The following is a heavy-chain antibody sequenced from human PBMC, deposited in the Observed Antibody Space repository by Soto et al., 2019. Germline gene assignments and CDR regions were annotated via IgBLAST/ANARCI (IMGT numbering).Heavy chain of an antibody. V-gene: IGHV3-48*02. D-gene: IGHD3-16*01. CDR2: ISSGSLSI. J-gene: IGHJ6*02. CDR1: GFTFSRYT. CDR3: ARGGSSSDNGMDV. Sequence: EVQLEESGGGLVQPGGSLRLSCAASGFTFSRYTMNWVRQTPGKGLEWVSDISSGSLSIYYADSVKGRFTVSRDNAKNSLFLQMNSLRDEDTAVYYCARGGSSSDNGMDVWGQGTTVTVSS.